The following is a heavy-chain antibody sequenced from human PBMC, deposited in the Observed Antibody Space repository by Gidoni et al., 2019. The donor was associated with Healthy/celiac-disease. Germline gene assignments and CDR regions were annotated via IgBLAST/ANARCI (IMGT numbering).Heavy chain of an antibody. CDR2: IYYSGST. J-gene: IGHJ5*02. CDR3: ARDNGYSSGWGGFDP. D-gene: IGHD6-19*01. CDR1: GGSIRSGGYY. Sequence: QVQLQESGPGLVKPSQTLSLTCTVSGGSIRSGGYYWSWIRQHPGKGLEWIGYIYYSGSTYYNPSLKSRVTISVDTSKNQFSLKLSSVTAADTAVYYCARDNGYSSGWGGFDPWGQGTLVTVSS. V-gene: IGHV4-31*03.